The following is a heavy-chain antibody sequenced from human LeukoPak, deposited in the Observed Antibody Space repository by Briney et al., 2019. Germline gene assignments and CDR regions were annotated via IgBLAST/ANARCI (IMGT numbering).Heavy chain of an antibody. CDR2: IVVGSGNT. CDR3: AAVVSHCSGGSCRPDWFDP. J-gene: IGHJ5*02. Sequence: SVKVSCKASGFTFTISATQWVRQARGQRLEWIGWIVVGSGNTNYAQKFQERVTITRDMSTSTAYMELSSLRSEDTAVYYCAAVVSHCSGGSCRPDWFDPWGQGTLVTVSS. D-gene: IGHD2-15*01. V-gene: IGHV1-58*02. CDR1: GFTFTISA.